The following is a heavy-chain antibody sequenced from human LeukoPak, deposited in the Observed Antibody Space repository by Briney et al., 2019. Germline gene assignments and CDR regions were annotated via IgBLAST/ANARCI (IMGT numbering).Heavy chain of an antibody. Sequence: PSETLSLTCSVSGGSISGYYWSWIRQSPGKGLEWIGYIDSSGTTNYTPSLKSRVAMSVDTSKTQFSMKLTSVTAADTAVYYCARLWYYDSSGYFDYWGQGTLVTVSS. CDR1: GGSISGYY. CDR2: IDSSGTT. J-gene: IGHJ4*02. V-gene: IGHV4-59*01. CDR3: ARLWYYDSSGYFDY. D-gene: IGHD3-22*01.